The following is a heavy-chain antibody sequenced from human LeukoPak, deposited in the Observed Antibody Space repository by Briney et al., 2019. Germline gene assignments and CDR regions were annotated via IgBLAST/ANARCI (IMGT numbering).Heavy chain of an antibody. CDR2: IYHSGST. CDR1: GGSISSGGYS. CDR3: ARVSGDYGSGSAFDI. J-gene: IGHJ3*02. V-gene: IGHV4-30-2*01. D-gene: IGHD3-10*01. Sequence: SQTLSLTCAVSGGSISSGGYSWSWIRQPPGKGLEWIGYIYHSGSTYYNLSLKSRVTISVDRSKNQFSLKLSSVTAADTAVYYCARVSGDYGSGSAFDIWGQGTMVTVSS.